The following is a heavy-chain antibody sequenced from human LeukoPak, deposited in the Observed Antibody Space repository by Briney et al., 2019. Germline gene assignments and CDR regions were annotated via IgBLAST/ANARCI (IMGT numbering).Heavy chain of an antibody. CDR3: ARVRGVHYDIDV. Sequence: PGGSLRLSCAASGFIFSSYNMNWVRQAPGQGLEWVSYISTSSVIYYADSVKGRFTISRDDAKNSLYLQMNSLRDEDTAVYYCARVRGVHYDIDVWGRGTTVTVSS. CDR2: ISTSSVI. J-gene: IGHJ6*02. V-gene: IGHV3-48*02. D-gene: IGHD3-10*01. CDR1: GFIFSSYN.